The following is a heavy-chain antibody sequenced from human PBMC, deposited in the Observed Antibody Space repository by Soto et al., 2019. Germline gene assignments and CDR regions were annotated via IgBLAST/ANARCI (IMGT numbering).Heavy chain of an antibody. J-gene: IGHJ4*02. CDR2: IDPSAGST. CDR1: GYTFTTHF. D-gene: IGHD1-1*01. V-gene: IGHV1-46*01. CDR3: ARSPVPTGTTLFYFDY. Sequence: QVQLVQSGAEVKKPGASVKISCKASGYTFTTHFMLWVRQSPGQGLDWMGIIDPSAGSTTYAQNFQGRVTMTMDTSTSTIYMELRSLRSDDTAVYYCARSPVPTGTTLFYFDYWGQGTLVTVSS.